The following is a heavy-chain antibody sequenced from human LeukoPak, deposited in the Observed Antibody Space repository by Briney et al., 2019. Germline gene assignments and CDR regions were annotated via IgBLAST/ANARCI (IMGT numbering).Heavy chain of an antibody. J-gene: IGHJ3*02. CDR1: GGSFSGFY. Sequence: PSETLSLTCAVSGGSFSGFYWSWIRQPPGKGLEWIGEVSHGGSTNYNPSLKSRVTISVDTSKNQFSLKLSSVTAADTAVYYCARDDDSSGYYYDDAFDIWGQGTMVTVSS. V-gene: IGHV4-34*01. CDR3: ARDDDSSGYYYDDAFDI. D-gene: IGHD3-22*01. CDR2: VSHGGST.